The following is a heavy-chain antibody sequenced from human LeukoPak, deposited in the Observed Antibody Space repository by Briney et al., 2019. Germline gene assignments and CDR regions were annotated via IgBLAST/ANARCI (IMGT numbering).Heavy chain of an antibody. V-gene: IGHV3-23*01. CDR1: GFTFSSSA. Sequence: PGGSLRLSCAASGFTFSSSAMSWVRQAPGKGLEWVSTISGSDSSTHYADSVKGRFTISRDNSKNTLFLQMNSLRVEDTAVYYCARGVFNWGQGTLVTVSS. CDR2: ISGSDSST. D-gene: IGHD3-10*01. CDR3: ARGVFN. J-gene: IGHJ4*02.